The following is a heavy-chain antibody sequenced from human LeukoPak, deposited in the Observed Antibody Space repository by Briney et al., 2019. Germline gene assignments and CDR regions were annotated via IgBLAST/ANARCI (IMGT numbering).Heavy chain of an antibody. CDR3: ARDQISINALDM. CDR2: ISYIGST. Sequence: SETLSLTCTVSGASISGHYLTWIRHAPGKGLEWIGYISYIGSTNYNPSLKSRVTISVDTSKNLFSLKLRSVTAADTAVYYSARDQISINALDMWGQGTMVTVSS. D-gene: IGHD1-14*01. CDR1: GASISGHY. V-gene: IGHV4-59*11. J-gene: IGHJ3*02.